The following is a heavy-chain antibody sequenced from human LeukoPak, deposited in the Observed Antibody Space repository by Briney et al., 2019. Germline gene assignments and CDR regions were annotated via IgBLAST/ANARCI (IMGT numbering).Heavy chain of an antibody. V-gene: IGHV4-61*02. CDR1: GGSISSGSYY. CDR2: IYTSGST. CDR3: ATLLLWFGELTSWDY. Sequence: PSETLSLTCTVSGGSISSGSYYWSWIRQPAGKGLEWIGRIYTSGSTNYNPSLKSRVTISVDTSKNQFSLKPSSVTAADTAVYYCATLLLWFGELTSWDYWGQGTLVTVSS. D-gene: IGHD3-10*01. J-gene: IGHJ4*02.